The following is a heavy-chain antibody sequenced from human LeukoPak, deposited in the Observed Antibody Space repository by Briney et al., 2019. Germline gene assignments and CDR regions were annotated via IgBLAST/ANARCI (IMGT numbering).Heavy chain of an antibody. CDR1: GFTSSSYS. CDR2: ISERSSYI. J-gene: IGHJ3*02. CDR3: ARSTRRKNDAFDI. V-gene: IGHV3-21*01. Sequence: PGGSLRLSCAASGFTSSSYSVNWVRQAPGKGLEWVSSISERSSYIYYADSMKGRFTISRDNARNSLYLQMNSLRAEDTAVYYCARSTRRKNDAFDIWGQGTVVTVSS.